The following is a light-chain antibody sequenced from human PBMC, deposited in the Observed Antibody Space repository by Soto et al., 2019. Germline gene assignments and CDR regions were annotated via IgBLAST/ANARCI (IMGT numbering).Light chain of an antibody. CDR2: DVT. CDR1: NSDVGTYNY. J-gene: IGLJ3*02. CDR3: CSYAGSYTP. V-gene: IGLV2-11*01. Sequence: QSALTQPRSVSGSPGQSVTISCTGTNSDVGTYNYVSWYQQHPGKAPKLIIYDVTKRPSGVPDRFSGSKSGNTASLIISGLQAADEAEYYCCCCSYAGSYTPFGGGTKLTVL.